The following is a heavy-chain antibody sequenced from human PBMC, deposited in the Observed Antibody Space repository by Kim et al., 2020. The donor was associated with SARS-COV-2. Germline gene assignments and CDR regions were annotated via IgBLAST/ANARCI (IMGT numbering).Heavy chain of an antibody. CDR2: IYYSGST. J-gene: IGHJ4*02. D-gene: IGHD3-22*01. Sequence: SETLSLTCTVSGGSISSSSYYWGWIRQPPGKGLEWIGSIYYSGSTYYNPSLKSRVTISVDTSKNQFSLKLSSVTAADTAVYYCARRGYYDSSGPPDYWGQGTLVTVSS. CDR1: GGSISSSSYY. CDR3: ARRGYYDSSGPPDY. V-gene: IGHV4-39*01.